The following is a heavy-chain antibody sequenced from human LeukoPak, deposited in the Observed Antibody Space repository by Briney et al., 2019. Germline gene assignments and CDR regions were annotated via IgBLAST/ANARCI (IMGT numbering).Heavy chain of an antibody. CDR3: ARRLLRGDNWFDP. CDR1: GYRFATYW. CDR2: IYPGDSDT. V-gene: IGHV5-51*01. D-gene: IGHD2-15*01. J-gene: IGHJ5*02. Sequence: GESLKISCQGSGYRFATYWIGWVRQMPGKGLEWMGIIYPGDSDTRYSPSFQGQVTISADKSISTAYLQWSSLKASDTAMYYCARRLLRGDNWFDPWGQGTLVTVSS.